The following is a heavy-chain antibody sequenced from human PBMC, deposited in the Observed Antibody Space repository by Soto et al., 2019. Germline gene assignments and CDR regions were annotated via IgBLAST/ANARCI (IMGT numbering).Heavy chain of an antibody. CDR3: AHGLDYFDSTGHHASAF. CDR2: IYWDDDK. Sequence: QITLKESGPTLVKPTQTLTLTCTFSGFSLRSSGVGVGWMRQPPGKALEWLAVIYWDDDKRYSPSLTTRLTITKDTSKTQVVLTMSNMDPVDTVTNHCAHGLDYFDSTGHHASAFSGQGTMVTVSS. CDR1: GFSLRSSGVG. J-gene: IGHJ3*01. D-gene: IGHD3-22*01. V-gene: IGHV2-5*02.